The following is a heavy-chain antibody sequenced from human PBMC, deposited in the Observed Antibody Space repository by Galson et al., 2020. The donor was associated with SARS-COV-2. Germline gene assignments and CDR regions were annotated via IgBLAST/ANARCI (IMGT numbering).Heavy chain of an antibody. D-gene: IGHD4-17*01. CDR3: ARGHDYGDYARFQH. Sequence: ASVKVSCKASRGTFSSYAISWVRQAPGQGLEWMGGIIPIFGTANYAQKFQGRVTITTDESTSTAYMELSSLRSEDTAVYYCARGHDYGDYARFQHWGQGTLVTVSS. V-gene: IGHV1-69*05. J-gene: IGHJ1*01. CDR2: IIPIFGTA. CDR1: RGTFSSYA.